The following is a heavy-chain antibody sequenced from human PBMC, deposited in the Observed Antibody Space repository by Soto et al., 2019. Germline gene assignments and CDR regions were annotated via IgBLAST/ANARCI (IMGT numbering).Heavy chain of an antibody. CDR2: TYYMSKWYN. Sequence: SQTLSLTCAIYGDSVSSNSAAWNWIRQSPSRGLEWLGRTYYMSKWYNDYAVSVKSRITINPDTSKNQFSLQLNSVTPEDTAEYYCARVPVIVATHLSPYGMDVWAQLTTVTVSS. J-gene: IGHJ6*02. V-gene: IGHV6-1*01. D-gene: IGHD5-12*01. CDR3: ARVPVIVATHLSPYGMDV. CDR1: GDSVSSNSAA.